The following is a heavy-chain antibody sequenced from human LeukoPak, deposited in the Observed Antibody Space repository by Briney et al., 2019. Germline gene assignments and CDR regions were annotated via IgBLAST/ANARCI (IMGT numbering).Heavy chain of an antibody. D-gene: IGHD4/OR15-4a*01. CDR1: GFTFSSYG. V-gene: IGHV3-30*18. J-gene: IGHJ4*02. Sequence: PGRSLRLSCAASGFTFSSYGMHWVRQAPGKGLEWVAVISYDGSNKYYADSVKGRFTISRDNSKNTLYLQMNSLRAEDTAVYYCAKDYYSAFDYWGQGNLVTVSS. CDR2: ISYDGSNK. CDR3: AKDYYSAFDY.